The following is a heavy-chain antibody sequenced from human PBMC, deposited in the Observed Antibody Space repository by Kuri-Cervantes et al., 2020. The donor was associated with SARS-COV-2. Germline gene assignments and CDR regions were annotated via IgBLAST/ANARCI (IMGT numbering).Heavy chain of an antibody. CDR2: IIPIFGTA. CDR3: ARGPHNAFDI. Sequence: SVKVSCKAPESTFPNYDINWVRQATGQGLEWMGGIIPIFGTANYAQKFQGRVTITTDESTSTAYMELSSLRSEDTAVYYCARGPHNAFDIWGQGTMVTVSS. J-gene: IGHJ3*02. V-gene: IGHV1-69*05. CDR1: ESTFPNYD.